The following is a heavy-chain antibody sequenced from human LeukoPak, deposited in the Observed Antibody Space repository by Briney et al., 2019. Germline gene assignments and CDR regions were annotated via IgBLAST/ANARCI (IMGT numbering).Heavy chain of an antibody. CDR1: GYTFTSYG. J-gene: IGHJ4*02. CDR3: ARDSRSYCGGDCYADY. V-gene: IGHV1-18*01. D-gene: IGHD2-21*01. Sequence: ASVKVSCKASGYTFTSYGISWVRQAPGQGLAWMGWISAYNGNTNYAQKLQGRVTMTTDTSTSTAYMELRSLRSDDTAVYYCARDSRSYCGGDCYADYWGQGTLVTVSS. CDR2: ISAYNGNT.